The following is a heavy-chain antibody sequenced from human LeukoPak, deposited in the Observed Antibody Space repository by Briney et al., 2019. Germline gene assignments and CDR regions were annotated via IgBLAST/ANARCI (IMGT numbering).Heavy chain of an antibody. J-gene: IGHJ6*03. CDR1: GFTFSSYA. D-gene: IGHD3-10*01. CDR2: IRYDATKT. V-gene: IGHV3-30*02. CDR3: AKDSETYYFGSGRPGISYYYYYMDV. Sequence: GGSLRLSCAASGFTFSSYAMSWVRQAPGRGLEWVGFIRYDATKTYYTDSVKGRFTISRDSSKNTPYLQMNSLTAEDTAVYYCAKDSETYYFGSGRPGISYYYYYMDVWGKGTTVTITS.